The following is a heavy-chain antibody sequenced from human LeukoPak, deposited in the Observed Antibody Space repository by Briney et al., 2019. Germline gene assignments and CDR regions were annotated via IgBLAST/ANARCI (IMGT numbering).Heavy chain of an antibody. CDR1: GYTFTGYY. CDR3: VPSNNYYYFDY. J-gene: IGHJ4*02. CDR2: INPNNGAT. D-gene: IGHD1-1*01. V-gene: IGHV1-2*02. Sequence: GASVKVSCKTSGYTFTGYYMHWVRQAPGQGLEWMGWINPNNGATKYARNFQSRVTMTRDTSISTAYMELSSLRSDDTAVYYCVPSNNYYYFDYWGQGTLVTVSS.